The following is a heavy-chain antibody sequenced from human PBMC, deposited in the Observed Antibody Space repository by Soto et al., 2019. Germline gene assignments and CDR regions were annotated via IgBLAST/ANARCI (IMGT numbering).Heavy chain of an antibody. CDR1: GGTFSSYT. Sequence: GASVKVSCKASGGTFSSYTISWVRQAPGQGLEWMGRIIPILGIANYAQKFQGRVTSTADKSTSTAYMELSSLRSEDTAVYYCARDPDYGDYVAAKKYNWFDPWGQGTMVTVS. D-gene: IGHD4-17*01. CDR3: ARDPDYGDYVAAKKYNWFDP. V-gene: IGHV1-69*04. J-gene: IGHJ5*02. CDR2: IIPILGIA.